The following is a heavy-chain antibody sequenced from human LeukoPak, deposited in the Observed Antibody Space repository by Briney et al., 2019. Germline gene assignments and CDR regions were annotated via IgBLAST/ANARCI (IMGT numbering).Heavy chain of an antibody. J-gene: IGHJ6*02. Sequence: PSETLSLTCAVSGGSISSSNWWSWVRPPPGKGLEWIGEIYHSGSTNYNPSLKSRVTISVDKSKSQFSLKLSSVTAADTAVYYCARDLVAVAGYYYYGMDVWGQGTTVTVSS. V-gene: IGHV4-4*02. CDR1: GGSISSSNW. D-gene: IGHD6-19*01. CDR3: ARDLVAVAGYYYYGMDV. CDR2: IYHSGST.